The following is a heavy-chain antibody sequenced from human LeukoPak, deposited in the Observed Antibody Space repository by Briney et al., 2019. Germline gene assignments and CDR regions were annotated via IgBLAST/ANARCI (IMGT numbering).Heavy chain of an antibody. J-gene: IGHJ4*02. CDR2: ISYDGSNK. D-gene: IGHD2-2*02. Sequence: GGSLRLSCAASGFTVSNWAIHWVRQAPGKGLEWVAAISYDGSNKFYADSVKGRFTISRDNSKNSLDLQMNSLRAEDTAVYYCARGYCGSTSCYNDYWGQGTLVTVSS. CDR3: ARGYCGSTSCYNDY. V-gene: IGHV3-30*04. CDR1: GFTVSNWA.